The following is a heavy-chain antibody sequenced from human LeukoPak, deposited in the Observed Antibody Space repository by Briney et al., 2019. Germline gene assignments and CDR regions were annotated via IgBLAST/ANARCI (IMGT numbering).Heavy chain of an antibody. CDR3: ARSVAASRDY. V-gene: IGHV3-23*01. CDR2: ISGSGGST. CDR1: GFTFSSYA. Sequence: GGSLRLSCAASGFTFSSYAMSWVRQAPGKGLEWVSAISGSGGSTYYADSVKGRFTISRDNAKNSLYLQMNSLRAEGTALYYCARSVAASRDYWGQGTLVTVSS. D-gene: IGHD2-15*01. J-gene: IGHJ4*02.